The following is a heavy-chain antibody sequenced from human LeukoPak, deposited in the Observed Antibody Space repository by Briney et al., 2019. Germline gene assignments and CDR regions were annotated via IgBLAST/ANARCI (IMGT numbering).Heavy chain of an antibody. D-gene: IGHD6-13*01. Sequence: SDPLSLPCALYGGSFSVYYWRWIPDPRGGGLEWLGEINHRGSTNNNPSLTSRVTISVDTSKNQYSLKLSSVTAADTAVYYCARELVPPHAHTYYYYYGMDVWGKGTTVTVSS. J-gene: IGHJ6*04. V-gene: IGHV4-34*01. CDR1: GGSFSVYY. CDR2: INHRGST. CDR3: ARELVPPHAHTYYYYYGMDV.